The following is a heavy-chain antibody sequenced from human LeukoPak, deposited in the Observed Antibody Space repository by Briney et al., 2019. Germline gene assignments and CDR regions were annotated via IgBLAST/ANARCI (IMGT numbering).Heavy chain of an antibody. CDR3: AGGLYSGSYIPFDY. V-gene: IGHV1-69*05. CDR2: IIPIFGTA. J-gene: IGHJ4*02. D-gene: IGHD1-26*01. Sequence: GASVKVSCKASGYTFTSYDINWVRQATGQGLEWMGWIIPIFGTANYAQKFQGRVTITTDESTSTAYMELSSLRSEDTAVYYCAGGLYSGSYIPFDYWGQGTLVTVSS. CDR1: GYTFTSYD.